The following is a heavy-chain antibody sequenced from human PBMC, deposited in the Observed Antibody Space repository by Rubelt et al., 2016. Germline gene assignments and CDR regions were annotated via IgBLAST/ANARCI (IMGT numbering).Heavy chain of an antibody. CDR1: TFTNYG. CDR3: ARGQVAAAGPYYFDY. V-gene: IGHV1-18*01. J-gene: IGHJ4*02. CDR2: ISAYNGNT. Sequence: TFTNYGISWVRQAPGQGLEWMGWISAYNGNTKSAQKLQGRVTMTTDTSTRTAYMELRSLRFDDTAVYYCARGQVAAAGPYYFDYWGQGTLVTVSS. D-gene: IGHD6-13*01.